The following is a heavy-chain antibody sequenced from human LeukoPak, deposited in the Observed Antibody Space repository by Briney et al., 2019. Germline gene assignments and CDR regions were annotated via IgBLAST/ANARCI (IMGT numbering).Heavy chain of an antibody. Sequence: SETLSLTCTVSGGSISTYYWSWIRQPPGKGLECLGFIFHTGTTNYDPSLKSRVTISVDTSKNQFSLKLSSVTAADTAIYYCARTYCSTNACPFDRWGQGTLVTVSS. J-gene: IGHJ4*02. V-gene: IGHV4-59*08. D-gene: IGHD2-2*01. CDR2: IFHTGTT. CDR1: GGSISTYY. CDR3: ARTYCSTNACPFDR.